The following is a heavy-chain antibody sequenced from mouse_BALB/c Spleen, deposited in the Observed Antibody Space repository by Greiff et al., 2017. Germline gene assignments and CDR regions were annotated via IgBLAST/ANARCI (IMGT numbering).Heavy chain of an antibody. D-gene: IGHD1-1*01. CDR1: GFDFSRYW. J-gene: IGHJ4*01. Sequence: DVQLQESGGGLVQPGGSLNLSCAASGFDFSRYWMSWARQAPGKGQEWIGEINPGSSTINYTPSLKDKFIISRDNAKNTLYLQMSKVRSEDTALYYCARHYYGTGAMDYWGQGTSVTVSS. CDR2: INPGSSTI. CDR3: ARHYYGTGAMDY. V-gene: IGHV4-2*02.